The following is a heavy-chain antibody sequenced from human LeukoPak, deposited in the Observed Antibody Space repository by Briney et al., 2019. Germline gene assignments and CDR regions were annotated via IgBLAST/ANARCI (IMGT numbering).Heavy chain of an antibody. CDR1: GGSISTYY. CDR2: IYYSGST. D-gene: IGHD1-26*01. V-gene: IGHV4-59*01. Sequence: SSETLSLTCTVSGGSISTYYWSWIRQPPGKGLEWIGYIYYSGSTNYNPSLKSRVTISVDTSKNQFSLKLISVTAADTAVYYCARDDSGSYHQLGVWGQGTTVTVSS. CDR3: ARDDSGSYHQLGV. J-gene: IGHJ6*02.